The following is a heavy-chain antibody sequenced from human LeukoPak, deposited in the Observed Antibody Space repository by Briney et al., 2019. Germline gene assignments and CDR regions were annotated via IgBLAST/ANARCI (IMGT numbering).Heavy chain of an antibody. J-gene: IGHJ4*02. Sequence: PGGSLRLSCAASGFTFSSYGMHWVRQAPGKGLEWVAFIRSDGSTKYYADSVKGRFTISRDYSKNTLYLQMSSLRAEDTAMYYCAKDLPAAFFDYWGQGTLVTVSS. CDR1: GFTFSSYG. D-gene: IGHD2-2*01. CDR3: AKDLPAAFFDY. V-gene: IGHV3-30*02. CDR2: IRSDGSTK.